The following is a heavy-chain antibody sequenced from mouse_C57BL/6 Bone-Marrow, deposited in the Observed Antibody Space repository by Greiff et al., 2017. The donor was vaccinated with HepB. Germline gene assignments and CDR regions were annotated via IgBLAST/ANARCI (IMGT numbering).Heavy chain of an antibody. V-gene: IGHV1-64*01. J-gene: IGHJ3*01. Sequence: VQLQHPGAELVKPGASVKLSCKASGYTFTSYWMHWVKQRPGQGLEWIGMIHPNSGSTNYNEKFKSKATLTVDKSSSTAYMQLSSLTSEDSAVYYCARPLWLRRGFAYWGQGTLVTVSA. CDR1: GYTFTSYW. CDR2: IHPNSGST. D-gene: IGHD2-2*01. CDR3: ARPLWLRRGFAY.